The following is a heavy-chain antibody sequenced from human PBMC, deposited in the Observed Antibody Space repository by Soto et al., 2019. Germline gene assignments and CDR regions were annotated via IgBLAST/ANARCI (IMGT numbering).Heavy chain of an antibody. Sequence: QVQLQESGPGLVKPAQTLSLRCTVSGGSISSRDYYWSWIRQHPEKGLEWIGSIYYSGSTYYNPSLKSRVTMSLDTSMNEFSMKLTSVTAADTAVYYCARDKGGAALKGSGMDVWSQGTTVTVSS. V-gene: IGHV4-31*03. D-gene: IGHD3-10*01. CDR2: IYYSGST. CDR3: ARDKGGAALKGSGMDV. J-gene: IGHJ6*02. CDR1: GGSISSRDYY.